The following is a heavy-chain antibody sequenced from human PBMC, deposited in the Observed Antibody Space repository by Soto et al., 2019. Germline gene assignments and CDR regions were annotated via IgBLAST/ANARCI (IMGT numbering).Heavy chain of an antibody. V-gene: IGHV3-30*18. D-gene: IGHD6-13*01. CDR3: AKEDSSSWHYYYGMDV. J-gene: IGHJ6*02. Sequence: QVQLVESGGGVVQPGRSLRLSCAASGFTFSSYGMNWVRQAPGKGLEWVAVISYDGSNKYYADSVKGRFTISRDSSKNMLYLQMNSLRPEDTAVYYCAKEDSSSWHYYYGMDVWGQGTTVTVSS. CDR2: ISYDGSNK. CDR1: GFTFSSYG.